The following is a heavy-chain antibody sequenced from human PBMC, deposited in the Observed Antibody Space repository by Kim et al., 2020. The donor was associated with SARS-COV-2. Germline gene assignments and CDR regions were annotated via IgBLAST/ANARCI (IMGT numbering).Heavy chain of an antibody. CDR2: INPNSGGT. Sequence: ASVKVSCKASGYTFTGYYMHWVRQAPGQGLEWMGWINPNSGGTNYAQKCQGRVTMTRDTYISTAYMELSRLRSDDTAVYYCARGAGTTGPFDYWGQGTLVTVSS. V-gene: IGHV1-2*02. CDR1: GYTFTGYY. CDR3: ARGAGTTGPFDY. D-gene: IGHD1-7*01. J-gene: IGHJ4*02.